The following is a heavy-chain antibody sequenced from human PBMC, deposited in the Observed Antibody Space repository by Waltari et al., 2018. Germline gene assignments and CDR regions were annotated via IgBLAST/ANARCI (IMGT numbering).Heavy chain of an antibody. Sequence: EVQLVESGGNLVQPGGSLSLSCIASGFPFSTYRMNWVRQAPGKGLEWISYITGSSRTIYYTDSVKGRFTVSRDNAKNSLFLQMSSLRVEDTAVYYCARPVAAAGNYGMDVWGQGTTVTVSS. CDR1: GFPFSTYR. CDR2: ITGSSRTI. CDR3: ARPVAAAGNYGMDV. J-gene: IGHJ6*02. V-gene: IGHV3-48*04. D-gene: IGHD6-13*01.